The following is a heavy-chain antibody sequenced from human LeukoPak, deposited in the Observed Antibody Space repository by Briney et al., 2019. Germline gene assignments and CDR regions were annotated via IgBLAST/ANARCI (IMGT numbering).Heavy chain of an antibody. J-gene: IGHJ4*02. CDR3: ARQEYSSGWRFDY. CDR1: GGSISPYY. Sequence: SETLSLTCTVSGGSISPYYWSWIRQPPGKGLEWIGYIYYSGSTNCNPSLKSRVTISVDTSKNQFSLKLSSVTAADTAVYYCARQEYSSGWRFDYWGQGTLVTVSS. D-gene: IGHD6-19*01. V-gene: IGHV4-59*08. CDR2: IYYSGST.